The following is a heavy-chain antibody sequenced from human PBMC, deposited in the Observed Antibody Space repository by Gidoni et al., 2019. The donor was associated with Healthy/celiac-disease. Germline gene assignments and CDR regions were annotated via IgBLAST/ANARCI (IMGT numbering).Heavy chain of an antibody. CDR1: GFTFSSYS. CDR2: INSSSSYI. D-gene: IGHD5-18*01. CDR3: ARIQLSASDY. V-gene: IGHV3-21*01. Sequence: EVQLVESGGGLVKPGGSLRLSCAASGFTFSSYSMNWVRQAPGKGLEWVSSINSSSSYIYYADSVKGRFTISRDNAKNSLYLQMNSLRAEDTAVYYCARIQLSASDYWGQGTLVTVSS. J-gene: IGHJ4*02.